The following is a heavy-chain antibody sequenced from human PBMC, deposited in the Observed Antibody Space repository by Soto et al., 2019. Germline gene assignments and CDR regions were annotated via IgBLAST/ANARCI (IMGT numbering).Heavy chain of an antibody. CDR3: AKMGNFSGSYYILRYAFVI. CDR2: ISGSGGST. J-gene: IGHJ3*02. CDR1: GFTFSSYA. D-gene: IGHD3-10*01. V-gene: IGHV3-23*01. Sequence: GGSLRLSCAASGFTFSSYAMSWVRQAPGKGLEWVSAISGSGGSTYYADSVKGRFTISRDNSKNTLYLQMNSLRAEDTAVYYCAKMGNFSGSYYILRYAFVIWGQGTMVTVSS.